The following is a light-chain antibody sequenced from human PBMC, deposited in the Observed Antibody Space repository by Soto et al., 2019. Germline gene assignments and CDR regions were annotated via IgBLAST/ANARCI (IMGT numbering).Light chain of an antibody. CDR2: GAS. CDR3: QQYGSSGT. CDR1: QSLSGSY. J-gene: IGKJ1*01. V-gene: IGKV3-20*01. Sequence: EIVLTQSPGTLSLSPGEGATLSCRASQSLSGSYLAWYQQKPGQAPRLLIYGASNRATGIPDRLSGSGSGTDFTLTISRLEPEDFAVYYCQQYGSSGTFGQGTKVDI.